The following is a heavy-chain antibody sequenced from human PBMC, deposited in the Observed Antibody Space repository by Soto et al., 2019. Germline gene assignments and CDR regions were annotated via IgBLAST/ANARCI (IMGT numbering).Heavy chain of an antibody. V-gene: IGHV4-39*01. J-gene: IGHJ4*02. Sequence: PSETLSLTCTVSGGSISSSSYYWGWIRQPPGKGLEWIGSIYYSGSTYYNPSLKSRVTISVDTSKNQFSLKLSSVAAADTAVYYCARQDCTNGACSKVDYWGQGTLVTVSS. CDR1: GGSISSSSYY. D-gene: IGHD2-8*01. CDR2: IYYSGST. CDR3: ARQDCTNGACSKVDY.